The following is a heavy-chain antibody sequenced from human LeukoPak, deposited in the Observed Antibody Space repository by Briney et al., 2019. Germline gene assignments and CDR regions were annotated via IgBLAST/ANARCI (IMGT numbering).Heavy chain of an antibody. CDR1: GYTFTGYY. V-gene: IGHV1-2*02. Sequence: ASVKASCKASGYTFTGYYMHWVRQAPGQGLEWMGWINPNSGGTNYAQKFQGRVTMTRDTSISTAYMELSRLRSDDTAVYYCATVDEYYYDSSGYSRYWGQGTLVTVSS. D-gene: IGHD3-22*01. CDR3: ATVDEYYYDSSGYSRY. J-gene: IGHJ4*02. CDR2: INPNSGGT.